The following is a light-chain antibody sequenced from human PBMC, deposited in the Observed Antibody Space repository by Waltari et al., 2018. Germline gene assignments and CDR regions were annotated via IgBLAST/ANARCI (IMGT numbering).Light chain of an antibody. CDR3: GTWDHSLHGVV. J-gene: IGLJ2*01. CDR1: RSHLGPDP. V-gene: IGLV1-51*01. CDR2: DNS. Sequence: QSVLTQPPSVSAAPGQKVTIPCPGNRSHLGPDPVSWFQQLPGTVPKVVIYDNSERPPGIPDRFSGSKSGTSATLGITGLQTGDEACYYCGTWDHSLHGVVFGGGTELTVL.